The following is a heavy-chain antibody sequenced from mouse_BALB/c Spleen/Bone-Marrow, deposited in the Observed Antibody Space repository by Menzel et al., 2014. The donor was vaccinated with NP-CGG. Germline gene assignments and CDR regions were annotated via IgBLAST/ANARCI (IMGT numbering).Heavy chain of an antibody. CDR2: INPGSGGS. CDR1: GYAFTIYL. D-gene: IGHD4-1*01. V-gene: IGHV1-54*01. Sequence: VQLQESGAELVRPGTSVKVSCKASGYAFTIYLIEWIKQRPGRGLEWIGVINPGSGGSNYNEKFKGKATLTADKSSSTAYMQLSSLTSDDSAVYFCARLGRDYFDYWGQGTTLTVSS. CDR3: ARLGRDYFDY. J-gene: IGHJ2*01.